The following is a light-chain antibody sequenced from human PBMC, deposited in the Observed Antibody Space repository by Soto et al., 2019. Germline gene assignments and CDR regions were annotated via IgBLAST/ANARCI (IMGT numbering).Light chain of an antibody. CDR1: QAIRHG. V-gene: IGKV1-17*01. CDR2: IAS. Sequence: DIQMTQSPSSLSASVGDRVTITCRASQAIRHGVGWYQQKPGKDPKRLIYIASRLESGVPSRFSGSGFGTEFTLTFSGLQPDDFATYYCLQHYNYPWTCGQGTGVEIK. CDR3: LQHYNYPWT. J-gene: IGKJ1*01.